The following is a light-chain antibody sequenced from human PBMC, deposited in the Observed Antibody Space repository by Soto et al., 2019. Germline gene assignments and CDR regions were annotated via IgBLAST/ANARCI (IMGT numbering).Light chain of an antibody. Sequence: DMPITQSPSSLSASVGDRVTITCRASQGISNALAWYQQRPGKVPKLLMYAASTLQSGVPSRFSGSGSGTDFTLTISSLQPEDFATYYCQQSYSTPPTFGQGTKVDIK. CDR1: QGISNA. V-gene: IGKV1-27*01. J-gene: IGKJ1*01. CDR3: QQSYSTPPT. CDR2: AAS.